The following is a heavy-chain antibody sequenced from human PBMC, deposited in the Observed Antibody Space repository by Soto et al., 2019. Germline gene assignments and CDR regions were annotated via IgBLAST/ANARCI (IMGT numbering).Heavy chain of an antibody. Sequence: QVXLVESGGGLVKPGGSLRLSCAASGFTFSDYYISWXXXXXGKGXXXXPYISDSGDYTYYAKSVKGRFTISRDNAKNLLYLQMNNVRVDDTAVYFCAREQVVKAMGYFDDWGQGTLVSVSS. CDR1: GFTFSDYY. V-gene: IGHV3-11*06. J-gene: IGHJ4*02. D-gene: IGHD2-21*01. CDR3: AREQVVKAMGYFDD. CDR2: ISDSGDYT.